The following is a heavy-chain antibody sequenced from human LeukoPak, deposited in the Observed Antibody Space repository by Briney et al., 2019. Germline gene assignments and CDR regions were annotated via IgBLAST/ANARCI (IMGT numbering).Heavy chain of an antibody. Sequence: GGSLRLSCAASGFTFSSYAMSWVRQAPGKGLEWVSTIGGSGGSTYYADSVKGRFTISRDNSKNTLYLQMNSLRAEDTALYYCAKDQLATTYYWGQGTLATVSS. CDR1: GFTFSSYA. CDR3: AKDQLATTYY. CDR2: IGGSGGST. V-gene: IGHV3-23*01. D-gene: IGHD5-24*01. J-gene: IGHJ4*02.